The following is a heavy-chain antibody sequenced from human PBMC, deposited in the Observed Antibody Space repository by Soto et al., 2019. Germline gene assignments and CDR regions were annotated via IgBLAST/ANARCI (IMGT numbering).Heavy chain of an antibody. J-gene: IGHJ4*02. CDR1: SDSIAGENW. CDR3: SRVFSSGSGWMYYFDF. Sequence: QVQLQESGPGLVKPSETLSLTCTVSSDSIAGENWWSWVRQPPGLGLEWIGEVFHTGGTNYNPSLKSRVTMEVDKSKNQLSLKLISETAADTAGYYCSRVFSSGSGWMYYFDFWGQGTLVSVSS. V-gene: IGHV4-4*02. D-gene: IGHD6-19*01. CDR2: VFHTGGT.